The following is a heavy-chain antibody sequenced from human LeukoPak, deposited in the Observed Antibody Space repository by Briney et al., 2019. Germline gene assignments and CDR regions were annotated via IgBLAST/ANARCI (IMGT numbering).Heavy chain of an antibody. CDR1: GGSFSGYY. D-gene: IGHD3-22*01. CDR2: INHSGST. CDR3: ARRKYYYDSSGYYFYYFDY. Sequence: PSETLSLTCAVYGGSFSGYYWSWIRQPPGKGLEWIGEINHSGSTNYNPSLKSRVTISVDTSKNQFSLKLSSVTAADTAVYYCARRKYYYDSSGYYFYYFDYWGQGTPVTVSS. V-gene: IGHV4-34*01. J-gene: IGHJ4*02.